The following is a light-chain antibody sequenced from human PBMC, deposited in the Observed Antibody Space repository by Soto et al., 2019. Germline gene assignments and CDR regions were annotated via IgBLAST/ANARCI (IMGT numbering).Light chain of an antibody. V-gene: IGKV3-15*01. CDR1: QSVFSS. CDR3: QQYETFSPWT. CDR2: GAA. J-gene: IGKJ1*01. Sequence: EIVMTQSPATLSVSLGERVTLSCRASQSVFSSLAWYQQKPGQAPRLLIYGAATRPIGIPARFSGSGSGTEFTLTISSLQSEDFAVYYCQQYETFSPWTFGQGTKVEIK.